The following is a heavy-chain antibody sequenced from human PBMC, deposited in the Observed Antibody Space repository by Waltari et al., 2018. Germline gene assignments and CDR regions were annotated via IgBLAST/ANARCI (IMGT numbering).Heavy chain of an antibody. J-gene: IGHJ3*02. D-gene: IGHD2-2*01. Sequence: QVQLVQSGAEVKKPGSSVKVSCKASGGTFSSYAISWVRQAPGQGLEWMGGGIPVCGTANAAQEYQGGVTMTADESTGTASMELSSLGSEDTAVYYCARDKLGYCSSTSCYGAGIWGQVTMVTVSS. CDR2: GIPVCGTA. CDR1: GGTFSSYA. V-gene: IGHV1-69*01. CDR3: ARDKLGYCSSTSCYGAGI.